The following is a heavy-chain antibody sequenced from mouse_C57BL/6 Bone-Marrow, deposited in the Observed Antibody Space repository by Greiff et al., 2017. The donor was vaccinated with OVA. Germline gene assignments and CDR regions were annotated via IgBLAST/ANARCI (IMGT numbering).Heavy chain of an antibody. J-gene: IGHJ4*01. V-gene: IGHV2-5*01. D-gene: IGHD2-3*01. CDR2: IWRGGST. CDR3: AKSRWLLRRNYAMDY. CDR1: GFSLTSYG. Sequence: QVQLKQSGPGLVQPSQSLSITCTVSGFSLTSYGVHWVRQSPGKGLEWLGVIWRGGSTDYNAAFMSRLSITKDNSKSQVFFKMNSLQADDTAIYYCAKSRWLLRRNYAMDYWGQGTSVTVSS.